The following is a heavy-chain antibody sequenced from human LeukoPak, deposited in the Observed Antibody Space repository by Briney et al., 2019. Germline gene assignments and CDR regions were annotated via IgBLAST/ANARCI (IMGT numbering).Heavy chain of an antibody. CDR3: ARVRYQLPNDNWFDP. CDR2: IYHSGST. CDR1: GGSISSGGYS. Sequence: SETLSLTCAVSGGSISSGGYSWGWIRQPPGTGLEWIGYIYHSGSTYYNPSLKSRVTISVDRSKNQFSLRLSSVTAADTAVYYCARVRYQLPNDNWFDPWGQGTLVTVSS. V-gene: IGHV4-30-2*01. D-gene: IGHD2-2*01. J-gene: IGHJ5*02.